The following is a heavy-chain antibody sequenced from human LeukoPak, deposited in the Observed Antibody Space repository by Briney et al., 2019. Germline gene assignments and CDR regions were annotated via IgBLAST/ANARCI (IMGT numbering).Heavy chain of an antibody. CDR2: IYYSGST. V-gene: IGHV4-59*01. CDR1: GGSFSGYY. CDR3: ARDSGNYYDT. D-gene: IGHD1-26*01. Sequence: SETLSLTCAVYGGSFSGYYWSWIRQPPGKGLEWIGYIYYSGSTNYNPSLKSRVTISVDTSKNQFSLKLSSVTAADTAVYYCARDSGNYYDTWGQGTMVTVSS. J-gene: IGHJ3*02.